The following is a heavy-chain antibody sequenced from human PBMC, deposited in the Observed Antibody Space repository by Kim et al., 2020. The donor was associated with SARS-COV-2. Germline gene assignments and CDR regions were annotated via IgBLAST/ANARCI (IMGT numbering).Heavy chain of an antibody. D-gene: IGHD6-13*01. Sequence: ASVKVSCKASGYTFTGYYMHWVRQAPGQGLEWMGWINPNSGGTNYAQKFQGRVTMPRDTSNSTAYMELSGRRSDDTAVYYCAGDEQQLARGYYGMAVWGQGTTVTVSS. V-gene: IGHV1-2*02. J-gene: IGHJ6*02. CDR3: AGDEQQLARGYYGMAV. CDR1: GYTFTGYY. CDR2: INPNSGGT.